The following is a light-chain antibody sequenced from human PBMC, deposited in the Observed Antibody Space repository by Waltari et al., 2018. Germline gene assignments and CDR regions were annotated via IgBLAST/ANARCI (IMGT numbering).Light chain of an antibody. CDR2: KAS. CDR3: MQALQNPQT. CDR1: QSISSW. Sequence: DIQMTQSPSTLSASVGDRVTITCRASQSISSWLAWYQQKPGKAPKLLLYKASNLESGVPSRFSGSGSGTDFTLKISRVEAEDVGVYYCMQALQNPQTFGQGTKVEIK. J-gene: IGKJ1*01. V-gene: IGKV1-5*03.